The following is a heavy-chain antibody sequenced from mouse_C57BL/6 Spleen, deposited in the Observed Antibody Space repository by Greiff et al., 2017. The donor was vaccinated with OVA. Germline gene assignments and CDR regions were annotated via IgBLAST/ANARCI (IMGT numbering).Heavy chain of an antibody. CDR3: TRNWGFAY. CDR2: IDPETGGT. V-gene: IGHV1-15*01. D-gene: IGHD4-1*01. Sequence: QVQLQQSGAELVRPGASVTLSCKASGYTFTDYEMHWVKQTPVHGLEWIGAIDPETGGTAYNQKFKGKAILTADKSSSTAYMELRSLTSEDSAVCYCTRNWGFAYWGQGTLVTVSA. J-gene: IGHJ3*01. CDR1: GYTFTDYE.